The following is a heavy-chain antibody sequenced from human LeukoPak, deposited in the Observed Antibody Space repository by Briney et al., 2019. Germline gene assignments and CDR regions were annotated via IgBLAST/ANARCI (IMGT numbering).Heavy chain of an antibody. CDR3: AREATMVRGVRRVDAFDI. J-gene: IGHJ3*02. CDR2: IYYSGST. CDR1: GGSISSYY. V-gene: IGHV4-59*01. D-gene: IGHD3-10*01. Sequence: PSETLSLTCTVSGGSISSYYWSWIRQPPGKGLEWIGYIYYSGSTNYNPSLKSRVTISVDTSKNQFSLKLSSVTAADTAVYYCAREATMVRGVRRVDAFDIWGQGTMVTVSS.